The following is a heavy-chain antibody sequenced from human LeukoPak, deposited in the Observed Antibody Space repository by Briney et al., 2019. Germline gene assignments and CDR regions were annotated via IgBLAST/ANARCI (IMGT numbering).Heavy chain of an antibody. Sequence: GGSLRLSCAASGFTFSSYAMSWVRQAPGKGLEWVSSTSSGGDYTYYAGSVKGRFTISRDNSKNTLYLQMNSLRAEDTATYYCAKDRPNYYESNGHYYRRDGDSWGQGTLVTVSS. CDR1: GFTFSSYA. D-gene: IGHD3-22*01. CDR3: AKDRPNYYESNGHYYRRDGDS. CDR2: TSSGGDYT. J-gene: IGHJ5*01. V-gene: IGHV3-23*01.